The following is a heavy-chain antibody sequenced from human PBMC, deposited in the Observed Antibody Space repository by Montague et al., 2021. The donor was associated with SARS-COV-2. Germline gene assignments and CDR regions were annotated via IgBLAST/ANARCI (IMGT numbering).Heavy chain of an antibody. J-gene: IGHJ4*02. V-gene: IGHV4-31*03. CDR3: ARVRLFYYLDY. Sequence: TLSLTCTVSGTSIRSDGYYWTWIRPHPGKGLEWYGYIFHTGRAYSTPSLETRVNISVYTSNNLFSLRLSSVTAADTAMYFCARVRLFYYLDYWGQGTLVTVSS. CDR2: IFHTGRA. CDR1: GTSIRSDGYY. D-gene: IGHD2/OR15-2a*01.